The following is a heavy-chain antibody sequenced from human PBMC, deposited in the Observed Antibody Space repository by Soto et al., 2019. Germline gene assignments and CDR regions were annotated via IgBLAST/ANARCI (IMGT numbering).Heavy chain of an antibody. CDR2: ISGSGRST. CDR3: VRDVDTTSHLNRFDP. J-gene: IGHJ5*02. D-gene: IGHD1-26*01. CDR1: GFTFSSYA. V-gene: IGHV3-23*01. Sequence: GGSLRLSCAASGFTFSSYAMSWVRQAPGMGLEWVSAISGSGRSTYYADSVKGRFIISRDSSRNTVYLQMNSLRAEDTAMYHCVRDVDTTSHLNRFDPWGQGTLVTVSS.